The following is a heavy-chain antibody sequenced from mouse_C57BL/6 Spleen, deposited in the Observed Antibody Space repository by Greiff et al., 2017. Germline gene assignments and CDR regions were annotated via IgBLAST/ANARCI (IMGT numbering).Heavy chain of an antibody. CDR1: GFNIKDDY. V-gene: IGHV14-4*01. Sequence: EVQLQQSGAELVRPGASVKLSCTASGFNIKDDYMHWVKQRPEQGLEWIGWIDPENGDTEYASKFQGKATITADTSSNTAYLQLSSLTSEDTAVYYCTLFNYGSSYDWFAYWGQGTLVTVSA. CDR2: IDPENGDT. CDR3: TLFNYGSSYDWFAY. D-gene: IGHD1-1*01. J-gene: IGHJ3*01.